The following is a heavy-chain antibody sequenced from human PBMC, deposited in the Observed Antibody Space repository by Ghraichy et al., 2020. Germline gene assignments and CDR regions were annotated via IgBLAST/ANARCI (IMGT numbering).Heavy chain of an antibody. CDR2: IYYSGST. V-gene: IGHV4-59*01. J-gene: IGHJ4*02. D-gene: IGHD4-23*01. CDR1: GGSISSYY. CDR3: ARASYAVVPLYYFDY. Sequence: SETLSLTCTVSGGSISSYYWSWIRQPPGKGLEWIGYIYYSGSTNYNPSLKSRVTISVDTSKNQFSLKLSSVTAADTAVYYCARASYAVVPLYYFDYWGQGTLVTVSS.